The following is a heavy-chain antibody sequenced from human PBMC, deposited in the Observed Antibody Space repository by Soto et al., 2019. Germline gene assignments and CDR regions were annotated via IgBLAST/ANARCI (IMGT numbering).Heavy chain of an antibody. D-gene: IGHD3-22*01. CDR2: ITGSGGSR. V-gene: IGHV3-23*01. CDR3: AVRVDDSSVGGY. CDR1: GFTFSNYA. Sequence: EVQLLESGGGLILPGGSLRLSCAASGFTFSNYAMSWVRQAPGKGLEWVSAITGSGGSRYYADSVKGRFTISRDNSKNTQYLQMNSLRDEDTAVYFCAVRVDDSSVGGYWGQGTLVTVSS. J-gene: IGHJ4*02.